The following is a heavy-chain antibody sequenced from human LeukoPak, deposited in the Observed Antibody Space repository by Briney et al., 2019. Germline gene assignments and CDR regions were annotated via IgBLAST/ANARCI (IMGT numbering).Heavy chain of an antibody. CDR1: GYTFTSYG. D-gene: IGHD3-3*01. CDR2: ISAYNGNT. CDR3: ARVYYDFWSGPADLYYFDY. Sequence: ASVKVSCKASGYTFTSYGISWVRQAPGQGLVWMGWISAYNGNTNYAQKLQGRVTMTTDTSTSTAYMELRSLRSDDTAVYYCARVYYDFWSGPADLYYFDYWGQGTLVTVSS. J-gene: IGHJ4*02. V-gene: IGHV1-18*01.